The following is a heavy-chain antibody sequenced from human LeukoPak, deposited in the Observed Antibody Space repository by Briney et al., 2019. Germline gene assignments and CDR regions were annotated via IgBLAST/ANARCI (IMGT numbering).Heavy chain of an antibody. CDR3: ARLVRFKNWFDS. Sequence: SETLSLTCSVSGVSISTPNNFWAWIRQPPGKGLEWVASLHFRANTYTNPSLDSRVTISVDTSKNQLSLKLRSVTAADTAIYYCARLVRFKNWFDSWGQGTLVTVSS. J-gene: IGHJ5*01. V-gene: IGHV4-39*01. CDR2: LHFRANT. CDR1: GVSISTPNNF.